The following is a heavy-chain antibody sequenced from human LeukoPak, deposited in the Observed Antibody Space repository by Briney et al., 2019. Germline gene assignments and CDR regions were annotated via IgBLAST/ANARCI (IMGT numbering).Heavy chain of an antibody. CDR2: INDIGVST. CDR3: AKGLIAAAGGAFDI. J-gene: IGHJ3*02. CDR1: GFTFSSYS. Sequence: GGSLRLSCAASGFTFSSYSMNWVRQAPGKGLEWVSAINDIGVSTYYADSVKGRLTVSRDNSKNTLYLQMNSLRAEDTAVYYCAKGLIAAAGGAFDIWGQGTMVTVSS. V-gene: IGHV3-23*01. D-gene: IGHD6-13*01.